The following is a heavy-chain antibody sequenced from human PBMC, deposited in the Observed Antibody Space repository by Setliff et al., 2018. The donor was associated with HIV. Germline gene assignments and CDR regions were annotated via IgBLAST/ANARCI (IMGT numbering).Heavy chain of an antibody. CDR1: TFTLNGYF. Sequence: ASVKVSCKASTFTLNGYFLHWVRQAPGQGLEWMGWINPDSGGTNYAPKFQGRVTMSRDTSISTVYMELRRLKPNDTAVYYCAGGEIYGVMTFDHWGQGTLVTVSS. CDR2: INPDSGGT. D-gene: IGHD3-10*01. CDR3: AGGEIYGVMTFDH. V-gene: IGHV1-2*02. J-gene: IGHJ5*02.